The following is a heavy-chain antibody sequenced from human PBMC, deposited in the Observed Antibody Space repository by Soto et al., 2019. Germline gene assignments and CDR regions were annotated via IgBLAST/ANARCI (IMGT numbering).Heavy chain of an antibody. V-gene: IGHV4-39*01. J-gene: IGHJ4*02. CDR2: IYYSGST. D-gene: IGHD4-17*01. CDR3: ARHELDPYGDFPTFDY. CDR1: GGSISSSSYY. Sequence: SETLSLTCTVSGGSISSSSYYWGWIRQPPGKGLEWIGSIYYSGSTYYKPSLKSRVTISVDTSKNQFSLKLSSVTAADTVLYYCARHELDPYGDFPTFDYWGQGTLVTVSS.